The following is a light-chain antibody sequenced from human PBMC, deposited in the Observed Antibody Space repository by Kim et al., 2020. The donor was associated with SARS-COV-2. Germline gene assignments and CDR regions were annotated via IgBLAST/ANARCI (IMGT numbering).Light chain of an antibody. CDR1: QGIGTS. V-gene: IGKV1-13*02. CDR3: QQFKSFPPT. J-gene: IGKJ1*01. CDR2: RTS. Sequence: AIQLAQSPSSLSASLGDRVTITCRASQGIGTSLAWYRQRPGKAPQLLMERTSTLESGVPSGFTGSGSGTDFILTISSLQPEDFATYYCQQFKSFPPTFGQGTKVEIK.